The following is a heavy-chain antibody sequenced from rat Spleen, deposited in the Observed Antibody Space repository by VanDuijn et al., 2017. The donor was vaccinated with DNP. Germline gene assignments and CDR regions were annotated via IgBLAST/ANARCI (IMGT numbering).Heavy chain of an antibody. J-gene: IGHJ2*01. V-gene: IGHV5-7*01. CDR1: GFTFSDHN. CDR3: ASRPPPTRGPFDY. CDR2: ISCDGSDI. D-gene: IGHD1-4*01. Sequence: EVQLVESGGGSVQPGRSLKLSCTASGFTFSDHNMAWVRQAPKKGLEWVATISCDGSDIYYRDSVKGRFTMSRDNARGTLYLQMDSLRSEDTATYYCASRPPPTRGPFDYWGQGVAVTVSS.